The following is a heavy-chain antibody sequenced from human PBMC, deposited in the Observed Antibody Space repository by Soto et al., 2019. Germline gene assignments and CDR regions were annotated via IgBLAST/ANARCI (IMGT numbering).Heavy chain of an antibody. CDR2: ISAYNGNR. CDR3: ARANRPSEAFDI. Sequence: VASVKVSCKASGYTFTSYGISWVRQAPGQGLEWMGWISAYNGNRNYVQKLQGRVTMTTDTSTSTAYMELRSLRSDDTAVYYCARANRPSEAFDIWGQGTMVTVSS. J-gene: IGHJ3*02. CDR1: GYTFTSYG. V-gene: IGHV1-18*01.